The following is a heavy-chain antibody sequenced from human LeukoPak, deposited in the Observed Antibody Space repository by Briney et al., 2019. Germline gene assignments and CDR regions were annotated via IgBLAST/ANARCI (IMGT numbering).Heavy chain of an antibody. V-gene: IGHV3-74*01. J-gene: IGHJ3*02. D-gene: IGHD2/OR15-2a*01. Sequence: GGSLRLSCAASGFTFSSYGMHWVRQAPGKGLVWVSRIDPDGNTVYADSVRGRFTVSRDNAKNTMYLQMNSLRVEDTALYYCASFRNTDIWGQGTTVTVSP. CDR1: GFTFSSYG. CDR3: ASFRNTDI. CDR2: IDPDGNT.